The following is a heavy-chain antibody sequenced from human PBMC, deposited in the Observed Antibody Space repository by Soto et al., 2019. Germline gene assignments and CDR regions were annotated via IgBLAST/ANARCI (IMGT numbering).Heavy chain of an antibody. D-gene: IGHD2-8*01. CDR2: FGGYNGDS. J-gene: IGHJ4*02. Sequence: QPQLVQSGPEVRKPGASVNVSCKASGYTFTTYGISWVRQAPGQGLEWMGWFGGYNGDSHNAQKFQGRLTMTRDTSTKTAYMELRSLRSDDTAVYYCARVGNNGWPLEYDYGGQGTLVIVSS. CDR1: GYTFTTYG. V-gene: IGHV1-18*04. CDR3: ARVGNNGWPLEYDY.